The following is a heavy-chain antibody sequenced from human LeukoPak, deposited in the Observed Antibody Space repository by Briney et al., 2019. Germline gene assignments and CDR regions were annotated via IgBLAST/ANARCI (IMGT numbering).Heavy chain of an antibody. CDR2: IYYSGST. V-gene: IGHV4-59*12. D-gene: IGHD3-22*01. CDR1: GGSISSYY. CDR3: ARCEVVVTDDAFDI. Sequence: SETLSLTCTVSGGSISSYYWSWVRQPPGKGLEWIGYIYYSGSTNYNPSLKSRVTISVDTSKNQFSLKLSSVTAADTAVYYCARCEVVVTDDAFDIWGQGTMVTVSS. J-gene: IGHJ3*02.